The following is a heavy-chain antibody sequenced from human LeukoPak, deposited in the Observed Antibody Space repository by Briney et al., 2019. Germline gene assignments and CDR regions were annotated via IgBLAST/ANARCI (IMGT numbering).Heavy chain of an antibody. CDR3: ARLSGSSSWYYSYYFDY. V-gene: IGHV4-34*01. CDR2: IYYSGST. J-gene: IGHJ4*02. Sequence: SETLSLTCAVYGGSFSGYYWSWIRQPPGKGLEWIGSIYYSGSTYYNPSLKSRVSISVDTSKNQFSLKLSSVTAADTAVYYCARLSGSSSWYYSYYFDYWGQGTLVTVSS. D-gene: IGHD6-13*01. CDR1: GGSFSGYY.